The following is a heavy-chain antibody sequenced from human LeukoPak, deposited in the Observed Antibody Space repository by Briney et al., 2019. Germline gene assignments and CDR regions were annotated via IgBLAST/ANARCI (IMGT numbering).Heavy chain of an antibody. V-gene: IGHV1-58*01. Sequence: SVKVSCKAPGFTFTSSAVQWVRQARGQRLEWIGLIVVGSGNTNYAQKFQERVTITRDMSTSTAYMELSSLRSEDMAVYYCAASPDYYDSSGYSYYFDYWGQGTLVTVSS. D-gene: IGHD3-22*01. J-gene: IGHJ4*02. CDR2: IVVGSGNT. CDR1: GFTFTSSA. CDR3: AASPDYYDSSGYSYYFDY.